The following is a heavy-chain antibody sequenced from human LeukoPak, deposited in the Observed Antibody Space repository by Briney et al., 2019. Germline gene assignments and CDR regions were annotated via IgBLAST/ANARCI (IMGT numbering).Heavy chain of an antibody. CDR2: INPSGGST. CDR3: ARDSRILRRIRTGNWFDP. V-gene: IGHV1-46*01. J-gene: IGHJ5*02. D-gene: IGHD2-15*01. Sequence: ASMKVSCKASGYTFTGYYMHWVRQAPGQGLEWMGIINPSGGSTSYAQKFQGRVTMTRDTSTSTVYMELSSLRSEDTAVYYCARDSRILRRIRTGNWFDPWGQGTLVTVSS. CDR1: GYTFTGYY.